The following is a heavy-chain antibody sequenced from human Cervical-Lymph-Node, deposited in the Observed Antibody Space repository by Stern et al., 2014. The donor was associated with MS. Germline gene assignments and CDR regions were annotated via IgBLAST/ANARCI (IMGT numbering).Heavy chain of an antibody. Sequence: VHLVESGAEVKKPGASVKVSCKASGYTFTSLDINWVRQATGQGLEWMGWMNPKRGNRGLAQKFRGRFPMTMNTAISTAYMELSSLRSEDTAVYYCARVNGDPDYWGQGTLVTVSS. CDR2: MNPKRGNR. CDR1: GYTFTSLD. D-gene: IGHD4-17*01. V-gene: IGHV1-8*01. J-gene: IGHJ4*02. CDR3: ARVNGDPDY.